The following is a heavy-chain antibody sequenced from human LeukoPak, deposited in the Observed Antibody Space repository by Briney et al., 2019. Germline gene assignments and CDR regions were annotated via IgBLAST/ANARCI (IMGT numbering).Heavy chain of an antibody. CDR2: INPNSGGT. Sequence: ASVKVSCKASGYTFTGYYMHWVRQAPGQGLEWMGWINPNSGGTNYAQKFQGTGTMTRDTSISTAYMELSRLRSDDTTVYYCARGYSSSDNLAGWGQGTLVTVSS. CDR1: GYTFTGYY. V-gene: IGHV1-2*02. CDR3: ARGYSSSDNLAG. J-gene: IGHJ4*02. D-gene: IGHD6-13*01.